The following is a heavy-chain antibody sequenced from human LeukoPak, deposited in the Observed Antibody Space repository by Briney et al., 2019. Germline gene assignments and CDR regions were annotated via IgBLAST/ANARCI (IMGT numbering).Heavy chain of an antibody. CDR1: GGTFSSYA. CDR3: ASPRDGYNPPFDY. V-gene: IGHV1-69*05. D-gene: IGHD5-24*01. Sequence: SVKVSCKASGGTFSSYAISWVRQAPGQGLEWMGGIIPIFGTANYAQKFQGRVAITTDESTSTAYMELSSLRSEDTAVYYCASPRDGYNPPFDYWGQGTLVTVSS. J-gene: IGHJ4*02. CDR2: IIPIFGTA.